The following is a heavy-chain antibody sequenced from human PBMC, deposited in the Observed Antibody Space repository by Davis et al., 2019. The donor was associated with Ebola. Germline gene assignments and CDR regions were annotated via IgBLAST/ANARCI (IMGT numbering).Heavy chain of an antibody. V-gene: IGHV1-58*02. Sequence: SVKVSCRTSGFTFSTAAIQWVRQARGQHPEWIGWIGVGNDIADYAQKFQERVTISRDMSTSTVYMELSSLSSEDTAVYFCAAVYSGWSYYYFDLWGQGTQVTVSS. CDR1: GFTFSTAA. J-gene: IGHJ4*02. D-gene: IGHD6-19*01. CDR2: IGVGNDIA. CDR3: AAVYSGWSYYYFDL.